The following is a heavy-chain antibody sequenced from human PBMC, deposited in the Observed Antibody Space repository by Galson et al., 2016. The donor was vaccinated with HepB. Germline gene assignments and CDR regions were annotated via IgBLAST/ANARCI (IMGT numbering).Heavy chain of an antibody. CDR2: IKKKADRYAT. Sequence: SLRLSCAASGFSFSDSTMHWVRQASGKGLEWIGRIKKKADRYATTYVASLKGRFTISRDDSENTAYLQMNSLKTEDTAVYYCAGRRDGSGDGFDIWGQGTMVTVTS. V-gene: IGHV3-73*01. D-gene: IGHD5-24*01. J-gene: IGHJ3*02. CDR3: AGRRDGSGDGFDI. CDR1: GFSFSDST.